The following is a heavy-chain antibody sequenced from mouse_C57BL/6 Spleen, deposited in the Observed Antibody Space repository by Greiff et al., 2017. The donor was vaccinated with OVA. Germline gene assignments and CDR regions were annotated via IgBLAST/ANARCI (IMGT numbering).Heavy chain of an antibody. J-gene: IGHJ4*01. V-gene: IGHV7-3*01. CDR3: ARFGYAMDY. CDR2: IRNKANGYTT. Sequence: EVKLVESGGGLVQPGGSLSLSCAASGFTFTDYYMRWVRQPPGKALEWLGFIRNKANGYTTEYSASVKGRFTISRDKSQSILYLHMNALRAEDSATYCCARFGYAMDYWGQGTSVTVSS. CDR1: GFTFTDYY. D-gene: IGHD3-1*01.